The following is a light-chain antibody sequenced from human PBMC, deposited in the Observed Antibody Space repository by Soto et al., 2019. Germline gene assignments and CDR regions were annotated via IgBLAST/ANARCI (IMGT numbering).Light chain of an antibody. Sequence: DIQMTQSPSSLSASVGDRVTITCRATERINTYLNWYQQKPGKAPKLLIFATSSLQSGVPSRFSGSGSGTEFTLTITSLQPEDFATYYCQQSYGSPPWTFGQGTKVEIK. V-gene: IGKV1-39*01. CDR2: ATS. CDR1: ERINTY. J-gene: IGKJ1*01. CDR3: QQSYGSPPWT.